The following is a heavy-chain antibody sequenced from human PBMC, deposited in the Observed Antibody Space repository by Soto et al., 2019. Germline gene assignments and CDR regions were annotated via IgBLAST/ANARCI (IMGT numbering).Heavy chain of an antibody. CDR1: GYTFTGYY. D-gene: IGHD3-22*01. Sequence: ASVKVSCKASGYTFTGYYMHWVRQAPGQGLEWMGWINPNSGGTNYAQKFQGRVTMTRDTSISTAYMELSRLRSDDTAVYYCARDFGSAMIVVVAPTNWFDPRREGTLVTVSS. V-gene: IGHV1-2*02. CDR2: INPNSGGT. J-gene: IGHJ5*02. CDR3: ARDFGSAMIVVVAPTNWFDP.